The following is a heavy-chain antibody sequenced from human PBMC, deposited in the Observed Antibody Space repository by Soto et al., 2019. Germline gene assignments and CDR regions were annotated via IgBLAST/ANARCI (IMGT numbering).Heavy chain of an antibody. Sequence: HPGGSLRLSCAASGFTFSSYWMSWVRQAPGKGLEWVANIKQDGSEKYYVDSVKGRFTISRDNAKNSLYLQMNSLRAEDTAVYYCARDPTALFFTYYYYYGMDVWGQGTTVTVSS. CDR2: IKQDGSEK. CDR1: GFTFSSYW. V-gene: IGHV3-7*01. J-gene: IGHJ6*02. CDR3: ARDPTALFFTYYYYYGMDV.